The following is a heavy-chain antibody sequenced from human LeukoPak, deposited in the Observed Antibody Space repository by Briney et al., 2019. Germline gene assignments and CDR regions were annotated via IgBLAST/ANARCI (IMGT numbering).Heavy chain of an antibody. D-gene: IGHD1-1*01. Sequence: TSGTLSLTCAVSGGSISSSNWWSWVRQPPGKGLEWIGEIYHSGSTNYNPSLKSRVTISVDKSKNQFSLKLSSVTAADTAVYHCARVNVQPSHRFDPWGQGTLVTVSS. CDR2: IYHSGST. J-gene: IGHJ5*02. CDR1: GGSISSSNW. CDR3: ARVNVQPSHRFDP. V-gene: IGHV4-4*02.